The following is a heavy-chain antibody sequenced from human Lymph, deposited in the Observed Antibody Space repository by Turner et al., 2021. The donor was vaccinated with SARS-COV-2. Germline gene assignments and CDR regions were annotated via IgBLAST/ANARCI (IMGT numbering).Heavy chain of an antibody. CDR2: ISISSSYI. D-gene: IGHD4-17*01. J-gene: IGHJ4*02. CDR3: ARDIPTTADYFDY. V-gene: IGHV3-21*01. Sequence: EVQLVESGGGLVKPGGSLRLSCAASGFTFSTYGMNWVRQAPGKGLEWISSISISSSYIYYADSVKGRFTISRDDAKNSLYLQMNSLRAEDTAVYFCARDIPTTADYFDYWGQGTLVTVSS. CDR1: GFTFSTYG.